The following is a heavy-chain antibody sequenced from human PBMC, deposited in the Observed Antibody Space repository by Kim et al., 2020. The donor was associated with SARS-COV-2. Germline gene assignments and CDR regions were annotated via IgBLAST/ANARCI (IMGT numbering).Heavy chain of an antibody. D-gene: IGHD2-2*01. CDR2: IYHSGST. V-gene: IGHV4-4*02. CDR3: AREPGYCSSTSCPGGEGLFDY. J-gene: IGHJ4*02. Sequence: SETLSLTCAVSGGSISSSNWWNWVRQPPGKGLEWIGEIYHSGSTNYNPSLKSRVTISVDKSKNQFSLKLSSVTAADTAVYYCAREPGYCSSTSCPGGEGLFDYWGQGTLVTVSS. CDR1: GGSISSSNW.